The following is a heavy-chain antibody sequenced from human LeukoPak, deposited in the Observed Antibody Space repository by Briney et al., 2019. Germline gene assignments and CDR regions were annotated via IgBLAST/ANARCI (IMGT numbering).Heavy chain of an antibody. CDR1: GGSFSGHY. J-gene: IGHJ6*03. D-gene: IGHD3-16*01. V-gene: IGHV4-34*01. CDR3: ARVKDPGGYYYYYYMDV. Sequence: PLETLSLTCAVYGGSFSGHYWSWIRQPPGKGLEWIGEINHSGSTDYNPSLKSRVTISVDTSKNQFSLKLSSVTAADTAVYYCARVKDPGGYYYYYYMDVWGKGTTVTVSS. CDR2: INHSGST.